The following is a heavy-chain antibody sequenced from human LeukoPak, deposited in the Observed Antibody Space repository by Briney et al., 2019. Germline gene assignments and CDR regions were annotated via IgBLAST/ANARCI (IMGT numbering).Heavy chain of an antibody. Sequence: SETLSLTCTVSGGSISSSSYYWGWIRQPPGKGLEWIGSIYYSGSTYYNPSLKSRVTISVDTSKNQFSLKLSSVTAADTAVYYCARGYYYGSGSYYKAYWFDPWGQGTLVTVSS. CDR3: ARGYYYGSGSYYKAYWFDP. CDR2: IYYSGST. J-gene: IGHJ5*02. D-gene: IGHD3-10*01. V-gene: IGHV4-39*07. CDR1: GGSISSSSYY.